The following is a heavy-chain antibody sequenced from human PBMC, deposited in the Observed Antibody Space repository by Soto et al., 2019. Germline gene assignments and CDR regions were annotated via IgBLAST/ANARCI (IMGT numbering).Heavy chain of an antibody. V-gene: IGHV4-31*03. D-gene: IGHD2-2*01. Sequence: SETLSLTCTVSGGSISSGGYYWYWIRQHPGKGLEWIGYIYYSGTTYYNPSLKSRVTISVDTSKNQFSLKLRSVTAADTAVYYCARCYGSCFDYWGQGTLVTVSS. CDR1: GGSISSGGYY. CDR3: ARCYGSCFDY. CDR2: IYYSGTT. J-gene: IGHJ4*02.